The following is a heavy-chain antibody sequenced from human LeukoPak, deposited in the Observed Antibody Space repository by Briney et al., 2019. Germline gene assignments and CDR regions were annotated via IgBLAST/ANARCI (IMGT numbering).Heavy chain of an antibody. V-gene: IGHV3-30*04. J-gene: IGHJ4*02. CDR2: ISYDGSNE. CDR1: GFTFSNYA. CDR3: ASDSGYDHHGLFDY. D-gene: IGHD5-12*01. Sequence: GGSLRLSCAASGFTFSNYAMHWVRQAPGKGLEWVAVISYDGSNENYADSVKGRFTISRDNPKNTLYLQMNSLRAEDTAVYYCASDSGYDHHGLFDYWGQGTLVTVSS.